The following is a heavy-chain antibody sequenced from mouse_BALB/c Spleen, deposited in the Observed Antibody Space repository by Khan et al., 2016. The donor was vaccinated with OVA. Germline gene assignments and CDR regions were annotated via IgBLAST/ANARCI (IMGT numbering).Heavy chain of an antibody. CDR3: TRGGYGSPFAY. V-gene: IGHV1S81*02. Sequence: VQLQESGAELVKPGASVKLSCKASGYTFTSFYIYWVKQRPGQGLEGVGEINPSNGGTNFNEKFTSKATLTVDKSSSPAYMQLSSLTSEDSAVYYCTRGGYGSPFAYWGQGTLVTVS. CDR2: INPSNGGT. D-gene: IGHD1-1*01. CDR1: GYTFTSFY. J-gene: IGHJ3*01.